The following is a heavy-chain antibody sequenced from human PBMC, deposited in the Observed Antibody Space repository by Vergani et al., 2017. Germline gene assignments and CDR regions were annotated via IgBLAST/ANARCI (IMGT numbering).Heavy chain of an antibody. J-gene: IGHJ4*02. V-gene: IGHV4-4*03. CDR2: ICHTEDT. CDR1: GDSISSNNC. Sequence: QVQLQESGPGLVKPPGTLSLTCAVSGDSISSNNCWTWVRQPPGKGLEWIGEICHTEDTTYSPSLKSRVTVSVDESRNLFSLRLNSVTAADTAVYYCATIGYRRWGYYFDYWGQGSLVTVSS. D-gene: IGHD2-2*02. CDR3: ATIGYRRWGYYFDY.